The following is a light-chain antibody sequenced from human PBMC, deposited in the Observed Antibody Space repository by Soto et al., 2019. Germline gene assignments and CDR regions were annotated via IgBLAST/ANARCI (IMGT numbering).Light chain of an antibody. V-gene: IGKV1-9*01. CDR3: QQLNSYPPT. CDR2: EAS. J-gene: IGKJ5*01. Sequence: LRMKKTPSTLSGSVGDRVTITCRASQGISSSLAWYQQEPGKAPKLLIYEASTLQSGVPSRFSGSGSGTEFTLTISSLQPEDFATYYCQQLNSYPPTFGQGTRPEIK. CDR1: QGISSS.